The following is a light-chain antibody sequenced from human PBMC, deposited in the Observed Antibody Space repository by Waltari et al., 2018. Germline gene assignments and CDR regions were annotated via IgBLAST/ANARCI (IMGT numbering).Light chain of an antibody. CDR2: DVT. Sequence: QSALTQPASVSGSPGQSITISCTGTRSDVGASYYVPWYQQHPGKAPKLMIYDVTSRPSGVSDRFSGSKSGNTASLTISGLQAEDEADYYCSSYTKSSTWVFGGGTRLTVL. CDR3: SSYTKSSTWV. V-gene: IGLV2-14*03. CDR1: RSDVGASYY. J-gene: IGLJ3*02.